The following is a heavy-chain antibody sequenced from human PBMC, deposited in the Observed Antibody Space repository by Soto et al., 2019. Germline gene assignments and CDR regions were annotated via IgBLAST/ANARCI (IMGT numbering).Heavy chain of an antibody. CDR3: AREGKLEYSSSSGGMDV. Sequence: GGSLRLSCAASGFTFSSYDMHWVRQATGKGLEWVSAIGTAGDTYYPGSVKGRFTISRENAKNSLYLQMNSLRAGDTAVYCCAREGKLEYSSSSGGMDVWGQGTTVTVS. J-gene: IGHJ6*02. CDR1: GFTFSSYD. V-gene: IGHV3-13*01. D-gene: IGHD6-6*01. CDR2: IGTAGDT.